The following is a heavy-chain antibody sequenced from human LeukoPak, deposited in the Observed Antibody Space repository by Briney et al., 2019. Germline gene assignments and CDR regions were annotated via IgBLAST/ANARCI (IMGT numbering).Heavy chain of an antibody. V-gene: IGHV3-53*04. CDR2: IYSGGST. CDR3: ARDGGYCSSTSCSYDAFDI. D-gene: IGHD2-2*01. J-gene: IGHJ3*02. Sequence: GGSLRLSCAASGFTDSSNYMRWVRQAPGKGLEWVSVIYSGGSTYYADSVKGRFTISRHNSKNTLYLQMNSLRAEDTAVYYCARDGGYCSSTSCSYDAFDIWGQGTMVTVSS. CDR1: GFTDSSNY.